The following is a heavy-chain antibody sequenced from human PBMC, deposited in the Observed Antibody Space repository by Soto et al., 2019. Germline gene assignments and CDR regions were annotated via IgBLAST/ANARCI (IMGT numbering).Heavy chain of an antibody. D-gene: IGHD4-17*01. CDR2: ISSSSSTI. CDR3: ASRGHDYGDYRPGHFDY. J-gene: IGHJ4*02. V-gene: IGHV3-48*01. CDR1: GFTFSSYS. Sequence: GGSLRLSCAASGFTFSSYSMNWVRQAPGKGLEWVSYISSSSSTIYYADSVKGRFTISRDNAKNSLYLQMNSLRAEDTAVYYCASRGHDYGDYRPGHFDYWGQGTLVTVSS.